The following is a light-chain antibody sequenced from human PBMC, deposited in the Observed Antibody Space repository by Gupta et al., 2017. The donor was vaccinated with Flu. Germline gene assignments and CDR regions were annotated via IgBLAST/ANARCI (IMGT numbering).Light chain of an antibody. CDR1: QSGVDNSKNKNY. Sequence: ALGQRAAINCKSSQSGVDNSKNKNYLAWYQQKPGQPPELLIYWASTRESGVPDRFSGRGSGTDFTLTISSLQAEDVAVYYCQQEDSTVKTFGQGTKLEIK. V-gene: IGKV4-1*01. J-gene: IGKJ2*01. CDR2: WAS. CDR3: QQEDSTVKT.